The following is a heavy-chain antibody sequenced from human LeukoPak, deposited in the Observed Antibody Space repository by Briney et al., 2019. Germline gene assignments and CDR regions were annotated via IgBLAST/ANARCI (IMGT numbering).Heavy chain of an antibody. CDR1: GFPFSNYW. D-gene: IGHD4-23*01. Sequence: GGSLRLSCAGSGFPFSNYWMAWVRQAPGKGLEWVASMKEDGGEINYVDSVKGRFTISRDNAKNSLDLQMNSLRVDDTAVYYCVRDRGYSTFDHWGQGTLVIVSS. CDR3: VRDRGYSTFDH. J-gene: IGHJ4*02. CDR2: MKEDGGEI. V-gene: IGHV3-7*01.